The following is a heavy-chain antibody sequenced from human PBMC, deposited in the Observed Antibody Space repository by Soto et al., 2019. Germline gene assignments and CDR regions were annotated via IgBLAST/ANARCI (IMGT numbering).Heavy chain of an antibody. D-gene: IGHD1-26*01. J-gene: IGHJ2*01. CDR2: INAGNGNT. V-gene: IGHV1-3*01. CDR1: GSTFTNYA. CDR3: ARGGSLYWYFDL. Sequence: QVQLVQSGAEVKKPGASVKVSCKASGSTFTNYAMHWVRQAPGQRLEWMGWINAGNGNTKYSQKFQGRVTITRDTSASTAYMELSSLRSEDTAVYYCARGGSLYWYFDLCGRGTLVTVSS.